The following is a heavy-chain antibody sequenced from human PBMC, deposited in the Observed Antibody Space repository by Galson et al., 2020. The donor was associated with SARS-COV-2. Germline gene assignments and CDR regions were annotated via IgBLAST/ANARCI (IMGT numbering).Heavy chain of an antibody. J-gene: IGHJ3*02. CDR1: GFTFSSYS. V-gene: IGHV3-21*01. Sequence: GESLKISCAASGFTFSSYSMNWVRQAPGKGLEWVSSISSSSSYIYYADSVKGRFTISRDNAKNSLYLQMNSLRAEDTAVYYCAREGAGYAFDIWGQGTMVTVSS. CDR2: ISSSSSYI. CDR3: AREGAGYAFDI. D-gene: IGHD2-15*01.